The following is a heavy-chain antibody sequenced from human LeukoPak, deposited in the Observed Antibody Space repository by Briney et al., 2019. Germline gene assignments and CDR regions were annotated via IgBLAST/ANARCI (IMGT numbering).Heavy chain of an antibody. D-gene: IGHD2-15*01. V-gene: IGHV4-39*07. J-gene: IGHJ4*02. CDR2: IYYSGST. CDR1: GGSISSSSYY. CDR3: AREPGVVVVAANDY. Sequence: SETLSLTCTVSGGSISSSSYYWGWIRQPPGKGLEWIGSIYYSGSTYYNPSLKSRVTISVDTSKNQFSLKLSSVTAADTAVYYCAREPGVVVVAANDYWGQGTLVTVSS.